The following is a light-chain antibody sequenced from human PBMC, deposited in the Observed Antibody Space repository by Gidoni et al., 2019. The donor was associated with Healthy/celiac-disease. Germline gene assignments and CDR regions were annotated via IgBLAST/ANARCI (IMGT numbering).Light chain of an antibody. V-gene: IGKV3-15*01. Sequence: PATLSVSPGERATLSCRASQSVSSNLAWYQQKPGQAPRLLIYGASTRATGIPARFSGSGSGTEFTLTISSLQSEDFAVYYCQQYNNWPLTFGGGTKVEIK. CDR3: QQYNNWPLT. J-gene: IGKJ4*01. CDR1: QSVSSN. CDR2: GAS.